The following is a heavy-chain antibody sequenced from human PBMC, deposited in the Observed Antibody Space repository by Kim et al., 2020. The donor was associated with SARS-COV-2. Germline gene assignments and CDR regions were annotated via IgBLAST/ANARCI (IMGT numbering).Heavy chain of an antibody. CDR2: IVVGSGNT. CDR3: AAAFEVVVVAATSYYFDY. Sequence: SVKVSCKASGFTFTSSAVQWVRQARGQRLEWIGWIVVGSGNTNYAQKFQERVTITRDMSTSTAYMELSSLRSEDTAVYYCAAAFEVVVVAATSYYFDYWGQGTLVTVSS. D-gene: IGHD2-15*01. J-gene: IGHJ4*02. V-gene: IGHV1-58*01. CDR1: GFTFTSSA.